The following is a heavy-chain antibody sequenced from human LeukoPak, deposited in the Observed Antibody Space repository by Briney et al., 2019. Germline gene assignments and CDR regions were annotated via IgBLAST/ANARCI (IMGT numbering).Heavy chain of an antibody. J-gene: IGHJ4*02. D-gene: IGHD6-6*01. CDR1: GYTFNDYF. CDR2: INPNSGVT. Sequence: VKVSCKGSGYTFNDYFMHWVRQAPGQGLEWMGWINPNSGVTNYPPKFQGRVTMTRDTSISTAYMELSSLTSDDTAVYYCAALDSSSSGDFWGQGTLVTVSS. CDR3: AALDSSSSGDF. V-gene: IGHV1-2*02.